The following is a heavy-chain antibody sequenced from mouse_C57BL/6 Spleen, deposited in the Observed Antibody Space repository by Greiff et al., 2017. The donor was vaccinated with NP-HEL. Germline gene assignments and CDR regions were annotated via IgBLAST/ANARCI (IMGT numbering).Heavy chain of an antibody. CDR2: IDPNSGST. D-gene: IGHD2-4*01. CDR1: GYTFTSYW. Sequence: VQLQQSGAELVKPGASVKLSCKASGYTFTSYWMHWVKQRPGRGLEWIGRIDPNSGSTNYNEKFKSKATLTVDTSSSTAYMQLSSLTSEDSAVYYCARSGGLRRDYAMDYWGQGTSVTVSS. J-gene: IGHJ4*01. V-gene: IGHV1-62-3*01. CDR3: ARSGGLRRDYAMDY.